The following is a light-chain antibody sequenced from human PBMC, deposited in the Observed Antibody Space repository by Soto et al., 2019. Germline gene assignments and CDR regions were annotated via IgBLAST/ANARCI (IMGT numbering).Light chain of an antibody. V-gene: IGKV1-39*01. CDR3: QQSYSTPWT. CDR1: QSISSY. J-gene: IGKJ1*01. CDR2: AAS. Sequence: DIQMTQSPSSLSASVGDRVTITCRASQSISSYLNWYQQKPGKPPKLLIYAASSLQSGVPSRFSGSGSGTDFTLTISSLQPEDFATHYCQQSYSTPWTFGQGTKVEIK.